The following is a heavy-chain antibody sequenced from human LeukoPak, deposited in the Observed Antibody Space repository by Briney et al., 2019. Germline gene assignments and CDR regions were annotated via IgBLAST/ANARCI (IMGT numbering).Heavy chain of an antibody. V-gene: IGHV3-23*01. CDR2: IKGSGPYA. J-gene: IGHJ3*01. CDR1: DFTFANYA. Sequence: GGSLRLSCVGSDFTFANYAMTWVRLTPGKGLEWVSSIKGSGPYAMYADSVSGRFTTSRDNSRNTIFLQMTSLRAEDTAIYYCGRDPNGDYIGAFEFWGLGTLVSVSS. D-gene: IGHD4-17*01. CDR3: GRDPNGDYIGAFEF.